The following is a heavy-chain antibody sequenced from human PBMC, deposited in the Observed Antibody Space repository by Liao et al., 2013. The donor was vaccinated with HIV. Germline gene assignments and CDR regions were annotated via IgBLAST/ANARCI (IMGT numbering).Heavy chain of an antibody. CDR2: IYYTGTT. D-gene: IGHD6-13*01. V-gene: IGHV4-39*07. Sequence: QLQLQESGPGLVKPSETLSLTCIVSGGSISTKSTYYWGWIRQPPGRGLEWIGTIYYTGTTYYNPSLKSRVAISLDTSKNQFSLKLSSVTAADTAVYYCARGGSSSWYYWYFDLWAVAPWSLSPQ. J-gene: IGHJ2*01. CDR3: ARGGSSSWYYWYFDL. CDR1: GGSISTKSTYY.